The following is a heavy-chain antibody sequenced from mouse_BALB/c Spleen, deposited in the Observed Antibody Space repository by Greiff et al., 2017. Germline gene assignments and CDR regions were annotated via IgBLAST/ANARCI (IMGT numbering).Heavy chain of an antibody. V-gene: IGHV3-2*02. D-gene: IGHD2-2*01. J-gene: IGHJ1*01. Sequence: ESGPGLVKPSQSLSLTCTVTGYSITSDYAWNWIRQFPGNKLEWMGYISYSGSTSYNPSLKSRISITRDTSKNQFFLQLNSVTTEDTATYYCARGGYYWYFDVWGAGTTVTVSS. CDR1: GYSITSDYA. CDR2: ISYSGST. CDR3: ARGGYYWYFDV.